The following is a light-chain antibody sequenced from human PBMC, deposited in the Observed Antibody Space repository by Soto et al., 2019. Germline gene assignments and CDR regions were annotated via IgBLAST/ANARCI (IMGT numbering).Light chain of an antibody. CDR3: QQYSSLPHT. Sequence: TQSPSTLSASVGDRVTITCRASQSISGWLAWYQQKPGQSPRLLIYGISSRATGIPDRFSGSGSGTDFTLTISRLEPEDFVVYYCQQYSSLPHTFGQGTKLEVK. CDR2: GIS. J-gene: IGKJ2*01. CDR1: QSISGW. V-gene: IGKV3-20*01.